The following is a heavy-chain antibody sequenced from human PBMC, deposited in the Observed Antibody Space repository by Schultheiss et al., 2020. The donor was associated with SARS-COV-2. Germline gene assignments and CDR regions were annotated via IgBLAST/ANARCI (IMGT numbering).Heavy chain of an antibody. CDR1: GYSFTSYG. D-gene: IGHD6-6*01. CDR3: ARDGIAARPPDYYYYGMDV. CDR2: MNPNSGNT. J-gene: IGHJ6*02. Sequence: GGSLRLSCKGSGYSFTSYGISWVRQATGQGLEWMGWMNPNSGNTGYAQKFQGRVTMTRDTSISTAYMELSRLRSDDTAVYYCARDGIAARPPDYYYYGMDVWGQGTTVTVSS. V-gene: IGHV1-8*02.